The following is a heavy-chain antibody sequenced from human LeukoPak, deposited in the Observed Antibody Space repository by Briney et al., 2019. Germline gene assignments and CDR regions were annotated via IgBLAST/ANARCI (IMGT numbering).Heavy chain of an antibody. CDR1: RFTFSTYG. CDR3: AKEYSNGGYCRSTSCYIGIGYFQH. J-gene: IGHJ1*01. CDR2: IRYDGGNK. Sequence: GGSLRLSCAASRFTFSTYGMHWVRQAPGKGLEWVAFIRYDGGNKYYADSVKGRFSISRDNSKNTLYLQMNSLRAEDTAVYYCAKEYSNGGYCRSTSCYIGIGYFQHWGQGTLVTVSS. D-gene: IGHD2-2*02. V-gene: IGHV3-30*02.